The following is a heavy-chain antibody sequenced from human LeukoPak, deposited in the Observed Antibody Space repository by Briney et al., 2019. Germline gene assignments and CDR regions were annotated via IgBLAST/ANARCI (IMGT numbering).Heavy chain of an antibody. CDR3: ARRRVTLVRGVDITSYYFDY. J-gene: IGHJ4*02. CDR1: AFTFDDYG. V-gene: IGHV3-20*04. Sequence: GGSLRLSCAASAFTFDDYGMSWVRQAPGKGLEWVSGINWNGGSTGYADSVKGRFTISGDNAKNSLYLQMNSLRAEDTALFYCARRRVTLVRGVDITSYYFDYWGQGTLVTVSS. CDR2: INWNGGST. D-gene: IGHD3-10*01.